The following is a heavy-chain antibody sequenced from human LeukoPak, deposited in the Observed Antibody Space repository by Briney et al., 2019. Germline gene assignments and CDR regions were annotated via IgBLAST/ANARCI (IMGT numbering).Heavy chain of an antibody. V-gene: IGHV1-18*01. D-gene: IGHD1-26*01. CDR2: ISAYNGNT. CDR1: GYTFTSYG. CDR3: ARAGSEEWELLSLDY. J-gene: IGHJ4*02. Sequence: GASVKVSCKASGYTFTSYGISWVRQAPGQGLEWMGWISAYNGNTNYARKLQGRVTMTTDTSTSTAYMELRSLRSDDTAVYYCARAGSEEWELLSLDYWGQGTLVTVSS.